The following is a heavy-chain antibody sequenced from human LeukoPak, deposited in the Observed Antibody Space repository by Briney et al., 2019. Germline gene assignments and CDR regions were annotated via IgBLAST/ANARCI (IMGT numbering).Heavy chain of an antibody. CDR2: ISSNGGST. Sequence: GGSLRLSCAASGFTFSSYAMHWVRQAPGKGLEYVSAISSNGGSTYYADSVKGRFTISRDNSKNTLYLQMGSLRAEDMAVYYCARGRVSSSFYYYYYYMDVWGKGPTVTVSS. CDR3: ARGRVSSSFYYYYYYMDV. V-gene: IGHV3-64*02. CDR1: GFTFSSYA. J-gene: IGHJ6*03. D-gene: IGHD6-6*01.